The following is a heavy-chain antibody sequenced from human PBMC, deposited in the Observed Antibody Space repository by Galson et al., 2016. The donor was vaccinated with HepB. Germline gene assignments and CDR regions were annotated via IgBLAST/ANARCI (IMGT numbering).Heavy chain of an antibody. D-gene: IGHD2-2*01. J-gene: IGHJ5*02. V-gene: IGHV4-39*02. CDR1: DGSISGSHNY. CDR3: ARANLGFCTSTTCSSNWFDP. CDR2: IYYKGTT. Sequence: ETLSLTCTVSDGSISGSHNYWGWIRQPPGKGLEWKGSIYYKGTTNYNPYLESRLTISVDTSKNLFSLKLTSVTAADTAAYYCARANLGFCTSTTCSSNWFDPWGQGTLVTVSS.